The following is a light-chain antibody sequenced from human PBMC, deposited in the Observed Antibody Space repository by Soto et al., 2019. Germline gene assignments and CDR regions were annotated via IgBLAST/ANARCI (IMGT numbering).Light chain of an antibody. CDR2: AAS. CDR3: QKYNSDPPWT. Sequence: DIQMIQSPSSLSASVGDRVTITCRASQGISNYLAWFQQKPGKVPKLLIYAASTLQPGVPSRFSGSGSGTDFTLTITSLQPEDVASYYCQKYNSDPPWTFGQGTKVEIK. V-gene: IGKV1-27*01. CDR1: QGISNY. J-gene: IGKJ1*01.